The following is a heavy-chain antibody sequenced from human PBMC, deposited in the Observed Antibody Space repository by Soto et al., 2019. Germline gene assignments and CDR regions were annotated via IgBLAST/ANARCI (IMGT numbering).Heavy chain of an antibody. CDR2: ISGSGGST. V-gene: IGHV3-23*01. J-gene: IGHJ5*02. D-gene: IGHD3-10*01. Sequence: EVQLLESGGGLVRPGGSLRLSCVASGFTFNTYAMTWVRRAPGKGLEWVSAISGSGGSTFYADSLQGRFAISRDNSKNTLYLQMNSLRAGDTAVYYCANAPTVEDRGGPEPWGQGTLVTVSS. CDR1: GFTFNTYA. CDR3: ANAPTVEDRGGPEP.